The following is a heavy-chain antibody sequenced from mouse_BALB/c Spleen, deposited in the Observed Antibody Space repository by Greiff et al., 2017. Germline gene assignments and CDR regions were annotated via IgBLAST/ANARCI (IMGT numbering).Heavy chain of an antibody. CDR1: GFTFSSFG. V-gene: IGHV5-17*02. Sequence: EVKLVESGGGLVQPGGSRKLSCAASGFTFSSFGMHWVRQAPEKGLEWVAYISSGSSTIYYADTVKGRFTISRDNPKNTLFLQMTSLRSEDTAMYYCARQKDYYGSSYFDYWGQGTTLTVSS. CDR3: ARQKDYYGSSYFDY. CDR2: ISSGSSTI. D-gene: IGHD1-1*01. J-gene: IGHJ2*01.